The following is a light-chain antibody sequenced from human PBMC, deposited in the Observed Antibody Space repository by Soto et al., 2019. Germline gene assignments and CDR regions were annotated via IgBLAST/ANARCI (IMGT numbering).Light chain of an antibody. CDR1: QTVRNNY. Sequence: EFVLTQSPGTLSLSPGERATLSCRASQTVRNNYLAWYQQKPGQAPRLLIYDASSRATGIPDRFSGGGSGTDFTLTISRLEPEDFAVYYCQKYDTSPYSFGQGTKLEIK. V-gene: IGKV3-20*01. CDR2: DAS. J-gene: IGKJ2*03. CDR3: QKYDTSPYS.